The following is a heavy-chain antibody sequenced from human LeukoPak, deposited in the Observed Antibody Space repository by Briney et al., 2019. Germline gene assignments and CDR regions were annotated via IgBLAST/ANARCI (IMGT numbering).Heavy chain of an antibody. J-gene: IGHJ3*02. Sequence: APVKVSCKASGYTFTGYYMHWVRQAPGQGLEWMGWINPNSGGTNYAQKFQGRVTMTRDTSISTAYMELSRLRSDDTAVYYCARGPPYYYDSSGYLSYAFDIWGQGTMVTVSS. CDR1: GYTFTGYY. D-gene: IGHD3-22*01. CDR2: INPNSGGT. V-gene: IGHV1-2*02. CDR3: ARGPPYYYDSSGYLSYAFDI.